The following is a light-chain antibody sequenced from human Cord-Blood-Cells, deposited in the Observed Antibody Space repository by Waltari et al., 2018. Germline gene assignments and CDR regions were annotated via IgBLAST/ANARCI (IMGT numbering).Light chain of an antibody. CDR2: RAS. CDR1: HSVSSN. CDR3: QQYNNWPPVT. V-gene: IGKV3-15*01. J-gene: IGKJ5*01. Sequence: IVMTPSPATLSLTPGARATLSCRASHSVSSNLPWYQEKPGQPPRLLIYRASTRATGIPARFIGSGSGTEFTLTISSLQSEDCAVYYCQQYNNWPPVTFGQGTRLEIK.